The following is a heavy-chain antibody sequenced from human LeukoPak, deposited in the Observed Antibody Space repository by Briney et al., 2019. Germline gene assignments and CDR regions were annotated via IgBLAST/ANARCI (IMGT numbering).Heavy chain of an antibody. CDR3: ARELRRDHI. Sequence: ASVKVSCKASGYAFTSYDINWARQAPGQGLEWMGYMNPNSGNGGYAQKFQGRVTITTDTSISTAYMELSGLRSEDTAVYYCARELRRDHIWGQGTMVTVSS. CDR1: GYAFTSYD. D-gene: IGHD6-25*01. J-gene: IGHJ3*02. CDR2: MNPNSGNG. V-gene: IGHV1-8*03.